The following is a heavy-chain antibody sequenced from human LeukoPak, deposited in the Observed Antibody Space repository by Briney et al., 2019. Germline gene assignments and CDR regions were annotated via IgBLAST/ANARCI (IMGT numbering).Heavy chain of an antibody. CDR3: AISALYRNAFDI. J-gene: IGHJ3*02. CDR1: GFTFSSYS. Sequence: GGSLRLSCAASGFTFSSYSMNWVRQAPGKGLEWVSYISSSGGTIYYADSVRGRFTISRDNAKNSLYLQMNSLRAEDTAVYYCAISALYRNAFDIWGQGTMVTVSS. CDR2: ISSSGGTI. D-gene: IGHD3-16*01. V-gene: IGHV3-48*04.